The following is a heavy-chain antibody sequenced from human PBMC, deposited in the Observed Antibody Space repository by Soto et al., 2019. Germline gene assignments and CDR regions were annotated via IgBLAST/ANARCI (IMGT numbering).Heavy chain of an antibody. CDR3: AKDNGRYDFWSGYYTDWFDP. CDR1: GFTFSSYG. D-gene: IGHD3-3*01. J-gene: IGHJ5*02. V-gene: IGHV3-30*18. Sequence: QVQLVESGGGVVQPGRSLRLSCAASGFTFSSYGMHWVRQAPGKGLEWVAVISYDGSNKYYADSVKGRFTISRDNSKNTXYXXMNSLRAEDTAVYYCAKDNGRYDFWSGYYTDWFDPWGQGTLVTVSS. CDR2: ISYDGSNK.